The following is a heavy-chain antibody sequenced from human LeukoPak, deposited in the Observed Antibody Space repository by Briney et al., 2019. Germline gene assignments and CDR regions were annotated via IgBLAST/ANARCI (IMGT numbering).Heavy chain of an antibody. CDR3: AGVVSYSSSSYYYYYGMDV. D-gene: IGHD6-6*01. CDR1: GFTFSSYG. CDR2: ISYDGSNK. Sequence: GGSLRLSCAASGFTFSSYGMHWVRQAPGKGLEWVAVISYDGSNKYYADSVKGRFTISRDNSKNTLYLQMNSLRAEDTAVYYCAGVVSYSSSSYYYYYGMDVWGQGTTVTVSS. J-gene: IGHJ6*02. V-gene: IGHV3-30*19.